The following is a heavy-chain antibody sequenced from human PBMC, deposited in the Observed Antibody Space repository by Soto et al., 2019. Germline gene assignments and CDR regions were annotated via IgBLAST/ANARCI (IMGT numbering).Heavy chain of an antibody. V-gene: IGHV1-18*01. CDR1: GYTFTSYG. J-gene: IGHJ6*02. D-gene: IGHD2-2*01. CDR2: ISAYDGNT. CDR3: SAVGYCSSPSCANYYYYYGMDV. Sequence: QVQLVQSGAEVKKPGASVKVSCKASGYTFTSYGISWVRQAPGQGLEWMGWISAYDGNTNYAQKLQGRGTMTTDTSKSRAYRELGSLRSDDTAVYYCSAVGYCSSPSCANYYYYYGMDVWGQGATVTVS.